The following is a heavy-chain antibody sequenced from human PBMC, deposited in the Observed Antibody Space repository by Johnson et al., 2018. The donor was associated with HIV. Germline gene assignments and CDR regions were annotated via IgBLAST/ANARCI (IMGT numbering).Heavy chain of an antibody. Sequence: QVQLVESGGGLVKPGGSLRLSCAASGFTFSYYYMTWIRQAPGKGLEWISYISWSGRTIYYSDSVKGRFTISRDNAKNSLYLQMNSLRAEDTAVYYCAREMGWEDAFDIWGQGTMVTVSS. CDR2: ISWSGRTI. D-gene: IGHD6-19*01. J-gene: IGHJ3*02. CDR1: GFTFSYYY. V-gene: IGHV3-11*04. CDR3: AREMGWEDAFDI.